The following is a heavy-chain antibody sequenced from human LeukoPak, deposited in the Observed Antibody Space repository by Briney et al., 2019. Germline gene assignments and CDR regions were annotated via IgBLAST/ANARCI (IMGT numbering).Heavy chain of an antibody. CDR2: IMQDGSEK. J-gene: IGHJ6*02. D-gene: IGHD2-15*01. V-gene: IGHV3-7*01. CDR1: GLTFSRHW. Sequence: GGSLRLSCEVSGLTFSRHWMSWVRQAPGKGLEWVANIMQDGSEKYYVDSVKGRFAISRDNAKNSLYLQMNSLRAENTAVYYCARDRGGGYYGMDVWGQGTTVTVSS. CDR3: ARDRGGGYYGMDV.